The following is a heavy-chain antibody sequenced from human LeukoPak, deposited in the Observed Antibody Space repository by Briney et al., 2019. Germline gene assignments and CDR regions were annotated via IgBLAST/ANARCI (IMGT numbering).Heavy chain of an antibody. CDR3: ARDPYSGNYGNYYYYMDV. CDR1: GFTFSSYE. J-gene: IGHJ6*03. CDR2: ISSSGRTI. Sequence: GGSLRLSCAASGFTFSSYEMNWVRQAPGKGLEWVSYISSSGRTIYYADSVKGRFTLSRDNAKDSLYLQMNSLGPEDTAVYYCARDPYSGNYGNYYYYMDVWGKGTTVTISS. D-gene: IGHD1-26*01. V-gene: IGHV3-48*03.